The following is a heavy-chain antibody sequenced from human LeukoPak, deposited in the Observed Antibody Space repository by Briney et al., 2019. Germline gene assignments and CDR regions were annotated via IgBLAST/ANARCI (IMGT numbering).Heavy chain of an antibody. Sequence: GGSLRLSCAASGSTFSSYSMNWVRQAPGKGLEWVSSISSSSSYIYYADSVKGRFTISRDNAKNSLYLQMNSLRAEDTAVYYCARDHYSNYNWFDPWGQGTLVTVSS. CDR2: ISSSSSYI. V-gene: IGHV3-21*01. J-gene: IGHJ5*02. D-gene: IGHD4-11*01. CDR3: ARDHYSNYNWFDP. CDR1: GSTFSSYS.